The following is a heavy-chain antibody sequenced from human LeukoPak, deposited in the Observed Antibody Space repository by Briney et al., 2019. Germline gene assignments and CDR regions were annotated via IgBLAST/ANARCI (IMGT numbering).Heavy chain of an antibody. CDR3: AREGGSYRPLDY. CDR2: VNLQGGT. Sequence: GSLRLSCVASGFTFSSVGMHWVRQAPGKGREWIGEVNLQGGTNYNPSLLRRVAISVDTSANHVSLQMTSVTAADTAVYYCAREGGSYRPLDYSGQGTLVTVSS. J-gene: IGHJ4*02. D-gene: IGHD3-16*02. V-gene: IGHV4-34*01. CDR1: GFTFSSVG.